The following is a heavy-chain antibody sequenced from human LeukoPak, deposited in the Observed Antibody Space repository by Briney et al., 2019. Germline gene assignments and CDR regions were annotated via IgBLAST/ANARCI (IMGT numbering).Heavy chain of an antibody. CDR2: INHSGST. CDR3: ARAAVATSRGFDY. D-gene: IGHD4-23*01. Sequence: SETLSLTCAVYGGSFSGYYWSWIRQPPGKGLEWIGEINHSGSTNYNPSLKSRVTMSLDTSKNQFSLKLSSVTAADTAVYYCARAAVATSRGFDYWGQGTLVTVSS. V-gene: IGHV4-34*01. CDR1: GGSFSGYY. J-gene: IGHJ4*02.